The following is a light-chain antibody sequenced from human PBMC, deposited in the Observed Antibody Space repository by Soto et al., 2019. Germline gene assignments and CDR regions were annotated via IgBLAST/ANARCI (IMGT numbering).Light chain of an antibody. CDR1: SSDVGGYNY. Sequence: QSALTQPPSASGSPGQSVTISCTGTSSDVGGYNYVSWYQQHPGKAPKLMIYEVSQRPSVVPARFSGCKSANTASLTVSGVQAEDEADYYCGSYAGGVVFGGGTQLTVL. CDR2: EVS. J-gene: IGLJ2*01. V-gene: IGLV2-8*01. CDR3: GSYAGGVV.